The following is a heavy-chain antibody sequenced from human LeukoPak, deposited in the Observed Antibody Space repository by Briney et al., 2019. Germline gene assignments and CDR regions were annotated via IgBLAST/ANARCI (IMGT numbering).Heavy chain of an antibody. Sequence: GGSPRLSCAASGFTFSSYAMSWVRQAPGKGLEWVSAISGSGGSTYYPDSVKGRFTISRDNSKNTLYLQMNSLRAEDTAVYYCAKDLRSGWYFDYWGQGTLVTVSS. V-gene: IGHV3-23*01. CDR1: GFTFSSYA. D-gene: IGHD6-19*01. J-gene: IGHJ4*02. CDR3: AKDLRSGWYFDY. CDR2: ISGSGGST.